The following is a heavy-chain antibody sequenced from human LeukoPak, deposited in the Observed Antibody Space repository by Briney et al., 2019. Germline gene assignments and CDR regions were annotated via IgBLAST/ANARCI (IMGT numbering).Heavy chain of an antibody. D-gene: IGHD3-10*01. V-gene: IGHV4-39*07. CDR1: GGSISSSSYY. J-gene: IGHJ6*03. Sequence: SGTLSLTCTVSGGSISSSSYYWCWIRQAPGKGLEWIGSIYYSGSTYYNPSLKSRVTMSVDTSKNQFSLKLSSVTAADTAVYYCARGMSYYYYYMDVWGKGTTVTVSS. CDR3: ARGMSYYYYYMDV. CDR2: IYYSGST.